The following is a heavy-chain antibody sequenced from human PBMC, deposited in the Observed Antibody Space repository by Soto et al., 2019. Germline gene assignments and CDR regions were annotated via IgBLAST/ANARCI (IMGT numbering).Heavy chain of an antibody. CDR3: AIHPMLGYSDY. V-gene: IGHV1-18*01. CDR1: GYTFTSYG. D-gene: IGHD2-15*01. J-gene: IGHJ4*02. Sequence: GYTFTSYGISWVRQAPGQGLEWMGWISAYNGNTNYAQKLQGRVTMTTDTSTSTAYMELRSLRSDDTAVYYCAIHPMLGYSDYWGQGTLVNRLL. CDR2: ISAYNGNT.